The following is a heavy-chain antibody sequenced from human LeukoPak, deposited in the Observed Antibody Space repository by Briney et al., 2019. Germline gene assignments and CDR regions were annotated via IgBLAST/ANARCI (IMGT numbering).Heavy chain of an antibody. J-gene: IGHJ4*02. CDR3: ATDVGAAAFDY. V-gene: IGHV3-33*01. CDR1: GFTLSSYA. D-gene: IGHD6-13*01. CDR2: IWHDGSNK. Sequence: GRSLRLSCAASGFTLSSYAMHWVRQAPGKGLEWVAVIWHDGSNKGYADSVKARFTISRDNSKNTLYLQMNSLRAEDTAVYYCATDVGAAAFDYWGQGTLVTVSS.